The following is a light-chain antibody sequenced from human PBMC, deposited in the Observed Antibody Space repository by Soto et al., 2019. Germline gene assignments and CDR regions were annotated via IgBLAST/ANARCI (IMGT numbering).Light chain of an antibody. J-gene: IGKJ2*01. CDR2: AAS. CDR1: RSISTS. V-gene: IGKV1-39*01. Sequence: DIQMTQSPSSLSASVGDRVTITCRASRSISTSLNWYQQKPGKAPKLLIYAASSLQSGVPSRFSGSGSVTDFTLTISSLQPEDFAGYYCQQSYSSPRTFGHGTKLEIK. CDR3: QQSYSSPRT.